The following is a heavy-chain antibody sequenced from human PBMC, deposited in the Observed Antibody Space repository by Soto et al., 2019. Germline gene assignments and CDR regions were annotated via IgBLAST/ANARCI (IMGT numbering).Heavy chain of an antibody. V-gene: IGHV3-30-3*01. J-gene: IGHJ4*02. CDR3: ARDLGRYCSGGSCYGPFDY. CDR2: ISYDGSNK. CDR1: GFTFSSYA. D-gene: IGHD2-15*01. Sequence: PGGSLRLSCAASGFTFSSYAMHWVRQAPGKGLEWVAVISYDGSNKYYADSVKGRFTISRDNSKNTLYLQMNSLRAEDTAVYYCARDLGRYCSGGSCYGPFDYWGQGTLVTVYS.